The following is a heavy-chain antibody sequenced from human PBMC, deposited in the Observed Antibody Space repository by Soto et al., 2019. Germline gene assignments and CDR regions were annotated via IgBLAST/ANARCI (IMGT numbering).Heavy chain of an antibody. J-gene: IGHJ6*02. V-gene: IGHV4-59*08. CDR3: ARFGGSYYYYYYGMAV. Sequence: SETLSLTCTVSGGSISSYYWSWIRQPPGKGLEWIGYIYYSGSTNYNPSLKSRVTISVDTSKNQFSLKLSSVTAADTAVYYCARFGGSYYYYYYGMAVWGQGTTVTVSS. CDR2: IYYSGST. CDR1: GGSISSYY. D-gene: IGHD1-26*01.